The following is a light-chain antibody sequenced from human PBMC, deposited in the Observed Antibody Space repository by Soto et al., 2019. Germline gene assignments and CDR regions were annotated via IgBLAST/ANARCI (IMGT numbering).Light chain of an antibody. CDR1: QSIRGY. CDR3: QQSYSAPWT. CDR2: SAS. Sequence: IQLTQSPSSLSASVGDRSTITCLASQSIRGYLNWYQQKPGNAPKLLIYSASTLQSGVPSRFSGSGSGTDFTLTINSLQPEDFATYFCQQSYSAPWTVGQGTQVEIK. J-gene: IGKJ1*01. V-gene: IGKV1-39*01.